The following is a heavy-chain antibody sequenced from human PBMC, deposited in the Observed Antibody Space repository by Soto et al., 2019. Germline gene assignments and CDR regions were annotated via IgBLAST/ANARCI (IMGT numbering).Heavy chain of an antibody. CDR2: IYYSGST. V-gene: IGHV4-39*01. J-gene: IGHJ5*02. CDR3: ATVATGSYDWFDP. Sequence: AETLSLTCTVSGGSISSSSYYWGWIRQPPGKGLEWIGSIYYSGSTYYNPSLKSRVTISVDTSKNQFSLKLSSVTAEDTAVYYCATVATGSYDWFDPWGQGTLVTVSS. D-gene: IGHD1-26*01. CDR1: GGSISSSSYY.